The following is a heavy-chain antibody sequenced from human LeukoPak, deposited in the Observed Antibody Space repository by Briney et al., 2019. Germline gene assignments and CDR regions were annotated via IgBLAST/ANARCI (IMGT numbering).Heavy chain of an antibody. CDR1: GGSISSSSYY. V-gene: IGHV4-39*01. Sequence: SETLSLTCTVSGGSISSSSYYWGWIRQPPGKGLEWNESIYYSGSTYYNPSLKSRVTISVDTSKNQFSLKLSSVTAADTAVYYCARRSGTYHAFDIWGQGTMVTVSS. CDR3: ARRSGTYHAFDI. CDR2: IYYSGST. D-gene: IGHD1-26*01. J-gene: IGHJ3*02.